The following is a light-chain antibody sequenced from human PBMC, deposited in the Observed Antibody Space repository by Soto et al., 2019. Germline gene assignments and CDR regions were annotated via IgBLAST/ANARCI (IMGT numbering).Light chain of an antibody. J-gene: IGKJ4*01. V-gene: IGKV1-39*01. Sequence: DIQMTQSPSSLSASVGDRVTITCRASQSISNALSWYQQKPGKAPKLLIYAASSLQSGVPSRFSGSGTGTDFTLTISSLHPEDFATYSWQQSYSTPLTFGGGTKVEIK. CDR3: QQSYSTPLT. CDR2: AAS. CDR1: QSISNA.